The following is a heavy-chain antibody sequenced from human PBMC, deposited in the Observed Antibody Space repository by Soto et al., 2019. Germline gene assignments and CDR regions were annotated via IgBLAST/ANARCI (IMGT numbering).Heavy chain of an antibody. CDR2: MNPNTGNT. J-gene: IGHJ5*02. V-gene: IGHV1-8*01. Sequence: GASLKVSCKASGYTFTSSVINWVRQATGQGLEWMGWMNPNTGNTGYAQKFQGRITLTRSTSISTAYLELSSLNSDDSAVYYCARGASPWGQGTLVTVSS. CDR3: ARGASP. CDR1: GYTFTSSV.